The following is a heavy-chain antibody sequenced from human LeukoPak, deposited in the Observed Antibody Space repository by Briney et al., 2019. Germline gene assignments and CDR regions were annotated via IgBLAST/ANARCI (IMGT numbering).Heavy chain of an antibody. V-gene: IGHV5-51*01. CDR3: ARQSPQYSGSYWSFDY. Sequence: GESLKISCKGSGYSFTSYWIGWVRQMPGKGLEWMGIIYPGHSDTRYSPSVQGQVTISADKSTRTAYLQWSSLKASDTAMYYCARQSPQYSGSYWSFDYWGQGTLVTVSS. D-gene: IGHD1-26*01. CDR2: IYPGHSDT. CDR1: GYSFTSYW. J-gene: IGHJ4*02.